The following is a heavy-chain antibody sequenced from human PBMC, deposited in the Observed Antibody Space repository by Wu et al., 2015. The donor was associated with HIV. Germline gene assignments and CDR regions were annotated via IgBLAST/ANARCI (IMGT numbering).Heavy chain of an antibody. CDR2: MNPNSGNT. D-gene: IGHD3-22*01. CDR1: GYTFTSYD. Sequence: QVQLVQSGAEVKKPGASVKVSCKASGYTFTSYDINWVRQATGQGLEWMGWMNPNSGNTGYAQKFQGRVTMTRNTSISTAYMELSSLRSEDTAVYYCASLEHYYDSSGYYTDAFDIWGQGTMVTVSS. V-gene: IGHV1-8*01. J-gene: IGHJ3*02. CDR3: ASLEHYYDSSGYYTDAFDI.